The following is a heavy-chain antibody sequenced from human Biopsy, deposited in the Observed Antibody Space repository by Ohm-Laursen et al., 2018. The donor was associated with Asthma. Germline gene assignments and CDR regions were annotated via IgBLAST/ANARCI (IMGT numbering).Heavy chain of an antibody. Sequence: ASVKVSCKTSGYTFNSAGITWVRQAPGQGLEWMGWISVYNGNTKVAQKLQDRVTMITDTSTSTAYMELGSLRSDDTAVYFCSRAVDYSHYYGIDVWGQGTTVTVS. J-gene: IGHJ6*02. D-gene: IGHD3-10*01. CDR2: ISVYNGNT. CDR1: GYTFNSAG. V-gene: IGHV1-18*01. CDR3: SRAVDYSHYYGIDV.